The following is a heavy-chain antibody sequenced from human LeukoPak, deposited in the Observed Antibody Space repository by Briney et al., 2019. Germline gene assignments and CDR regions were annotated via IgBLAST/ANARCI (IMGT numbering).Heavy chain of an antibody. CDR2: INHSGST. D-gene: IGHD7-27*01. CDR3: ARGFGGRRPNWGFDY. CDR1: GGSFSGYY. V-gene: IGHV4-34*01. J-gene: IGHJ4*02. Sequence: SETLSLTCAVYGGSFSGYYWSWTRQPPGKGLEWIGEINHSGSTNYNPSLKGRVTISVDTSKNQFSLKLSSVTAADTAVYYCARGFGGRRPNWGFDYWGQGTLVTVSS.